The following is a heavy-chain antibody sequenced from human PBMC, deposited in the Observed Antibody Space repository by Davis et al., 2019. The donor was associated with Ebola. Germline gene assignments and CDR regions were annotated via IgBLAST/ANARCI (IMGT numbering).Heavy chain of an antibody. Sequence: ASVKVSCKASGYTFTSYFMHWVRQAPGQGLEWMGVINPSGGGTTYAQKFQGRVTMTRDTSTSTVYMELSSLTSEDTAVYSCARGDCSGGSCYSFDYWGQGTLVTVSS. CDR2: INPSGGGT. CDR3: ARGDCSGGSCYSFDY. J-gene: IGHJ4*02. CDR1: GYTFTSYF. V-gene: IGHV1-46*01. D-gene: IGHD2-15*01.